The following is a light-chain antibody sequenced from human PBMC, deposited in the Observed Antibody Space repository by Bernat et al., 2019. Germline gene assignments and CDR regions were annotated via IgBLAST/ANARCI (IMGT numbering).Light chain of an antibody. Sequence: IVLTQSPGTLSLSPGERATLSCRASQSVSSSYLAWYQQKPGQAPRLLIYAASSRATGIPDRFSGSGSRTDFTITISRLEPKDYAVDYCQQYGSSPSTIGQGTKLEIK. CDR1: QSVSSSY. CDR2: AAS. V-gene: IGKV3-20*01. J-gene: IGKJ2*01. CDR3: QQYGSSPST.